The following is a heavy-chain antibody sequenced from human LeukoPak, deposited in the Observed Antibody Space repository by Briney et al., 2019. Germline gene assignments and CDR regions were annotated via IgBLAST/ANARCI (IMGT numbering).Heavy chain of an antibody. CDR2: IIPILGIA. CDR1: GGTFSSYA. CDR3: ARDPGYCSGGSCYPNPDY. J-gene: IGHJ4*02. Sequence: SVKVSCKASGGTFSSYAISWVRQAPGQGLEWMGRIIPILGIANYAQKFQGRVTITADKSTSTAYMELSSLRSEDTAVYYCARDPGYCSGGSCYPNPDYWGQGTLVTVSS. V-gene: IGHV1-69*04. D-gene: IGHD2-15*01.